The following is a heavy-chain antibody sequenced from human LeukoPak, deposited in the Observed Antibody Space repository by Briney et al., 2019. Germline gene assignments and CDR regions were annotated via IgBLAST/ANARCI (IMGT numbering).Heavy chain of an antibody. CDR1: GFTFDDYA. J-gene: IGHJ6*03. CDR3: AKCLLHLWNQYYYYYMDV. D-gene: IGHD1-14*01. Sequence: PGRSLRLSCAASGFTFDDYAMHWVRQAPGKGLEWVPTISISDDTTYYTDSVKGRFTISRDNSKNTLYLQMNSLRAEDTAVYYCAKCLLHLWNQYYYYYMDVWGKGTTVTVSS. V-gene: IGHV3-23*01. CDR2: ISISDDTT.